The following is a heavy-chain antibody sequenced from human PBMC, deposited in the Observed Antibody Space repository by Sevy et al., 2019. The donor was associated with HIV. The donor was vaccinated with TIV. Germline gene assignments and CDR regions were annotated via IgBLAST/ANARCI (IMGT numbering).Heavy chain of an antibody. D-gene: IGHD5-18*01. CDR3: TPAGYGFDY. Sequence: GGSLRLSCAASGFTFSGSDMHWVRQASGKGLQWVGRIRSKAKNYATAYAASVKGRFTISRDDSKNTAYLQMNSLKTEDTAVYFCTPAGYGFDYWGQRTLVTVSS. CDR1: GFTFSGSD. J-gene: IGHJ4*02. V-gene: IGHV3-73*01. CDR2: IRSKAKNYAT.